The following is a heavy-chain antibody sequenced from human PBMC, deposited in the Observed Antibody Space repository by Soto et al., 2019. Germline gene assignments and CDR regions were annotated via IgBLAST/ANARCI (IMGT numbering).Heavy chain of an antibody. CDR2: MNPNSGNT. CDR1: GYTFTSYD. V-gene: IGHV1-8*01. J-gene: IGHJ5*02. Sequence: QVQLVQSGAEVKKPGASVKVSCKASGYTFTSYDINGVRQATGQGLEWMGWMNPNSGNTGYAQKFQGRVTMTRNTSISTAYMELSSLRTEATAVYDWAREYSSGWSKAWGQGTLVTVSS. D-gene: IGHD6-19*01. CDR3: AREYSSGWSKA.